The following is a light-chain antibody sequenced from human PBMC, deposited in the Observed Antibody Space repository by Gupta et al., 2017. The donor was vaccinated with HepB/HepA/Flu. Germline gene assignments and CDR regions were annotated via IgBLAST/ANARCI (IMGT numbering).Light chain of an antibody. CDR2: EVS. CDR1: SSDVGSYNL. V-gene: IGLV2-23*02. CDR3: CSYAGSSTFYV. Sequence: QSALTQPAPASGSPGQSITISCTGLSSDVGSYNLVSWYQQHPGKAPKLMIYEVSKRPSGVSNRFSGSKSGNTASLTISGLQAEDEADYYCCSYAGSSTFYVFGTGTKVTVL. J-gene: IGLJ1*01.